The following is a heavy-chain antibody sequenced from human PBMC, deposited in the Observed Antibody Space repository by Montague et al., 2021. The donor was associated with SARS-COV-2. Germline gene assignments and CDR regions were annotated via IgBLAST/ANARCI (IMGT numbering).Heavy chain of an antibody. J-gene: IGHJ6*03. CDR1: DGSFSNFY. CDR2: INHSGTT. V-gene: IGHV4-34*01. Sequence: SETRSLTCAVFDGSFSNFYWSWIRQPPGKGLEWIGEINHSGTTYYNPSLKSRVTISVDTSRNQFSLKLNSVTAADAAVYYCASVDDNGSGYLDVWGKGTTVTVSS. D-gene: IGHD1-26*01. CDR3: ASVDDNGSGYLDV.